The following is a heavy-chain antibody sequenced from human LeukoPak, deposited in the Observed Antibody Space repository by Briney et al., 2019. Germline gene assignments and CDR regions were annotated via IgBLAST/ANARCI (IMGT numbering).Heavy chain of an antibody. CDR2: IQHSGST. J-gene: IGHJ5*02. Sequence: SGTLSLTCAVSGGSMSINTWWSWVRQPPGKGLEWIGEIQHSGSTNYNPSLRSRVTISVDKSKNQFSLHLTSVTAADTAVYYCARDVYGTGNWLDPWGQGTLVSVSS. D-gene: IGHD3-10*01. V-gene: IGHV4-4*02. CDR3: ARDVYGTGNWLDP. CDR1: GGSMSINTW.